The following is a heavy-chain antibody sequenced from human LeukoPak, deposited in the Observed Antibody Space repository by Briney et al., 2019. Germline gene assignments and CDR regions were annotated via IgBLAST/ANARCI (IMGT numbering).Heavy chain of an antibody. CDR2: ISAGKGNT. CDR1: GFTFSSYA. CDR3: ARDPRKTPPGSAFDI. Sequence: PGGSLRLSCAASGFTFSSYAMSWVRQAPGKGLDWVSGISAGKGNTYYADSVKGRFTISRDNAKNSLYLQMNSLRAEDTAVYYCARDPRKTPPGSAFDIWGQGTMVTVSS. J-gene: IGHJ3*02. D-gene: IGHD1-26*01. V-gene: IGHV3-23*01.